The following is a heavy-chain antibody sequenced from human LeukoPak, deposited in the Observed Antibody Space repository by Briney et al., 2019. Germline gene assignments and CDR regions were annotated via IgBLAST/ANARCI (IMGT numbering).Heavy chain of an antibody. J-gene: IGHJ3*01. V-gene: IGHV1-18*01. CDR2: ISGYNGNT. CDR1: GYTFTNYG. D-gene: IGHD2-8*01. Sequence: GASVKVSCKASGYTFTNYGISWVRQAPGQGLEWMGWISGYNGNTNYAQKFQGRVIMTTDTSTSTAYMELRSLGSDDTAVYHCARHTLGYCTNDICFGANDAFDFWGQGTMLSVSS. CDR3: ARHTLGYCTNDICFGANDAFDF.